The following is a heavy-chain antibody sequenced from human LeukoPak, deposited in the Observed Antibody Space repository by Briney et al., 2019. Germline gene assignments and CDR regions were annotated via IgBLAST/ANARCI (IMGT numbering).Heavy chain of an antibody. Sequence: PSETPSLTCAVYGGSFSGYYWSWIRQPPGKGLEWIGEINHSGSTNYNPSLKNRVTISVDTSKNQFSLKLSSVTAADTAVYYCARAKLWFGELSALDYWGQGTLVTVSS. CDR3: ARAKLWFGELSALDY. CDR2: INHSGST. CDR1: GGSFSGYY. D-gene: IGHD3-10*01. J-gene: IGHJ4*02. V-gene: IGHV4-34*01.